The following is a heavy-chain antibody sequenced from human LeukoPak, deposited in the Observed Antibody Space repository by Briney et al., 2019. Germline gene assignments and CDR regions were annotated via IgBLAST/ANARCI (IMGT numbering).Heavy chain of an antibody. J-gene: IGHJ4*02. Sequence: GGSLRLSCAASGFTFSSYGMHWVRQAPGKGPGWGAVIRYDGSKKYYAASVKGRFHISRENSKNTMYLQMNSLRGEDTAVYYCAKDVRGEAAAQDYWGQGTLVTVSS. CDR1: GFTFSSYG. CDR3: AKDVRGEAAAQDY. V-gene: IGHV3-30*02. CDR2: IRYDGSKK. D-gene: IGHD6-13*01.